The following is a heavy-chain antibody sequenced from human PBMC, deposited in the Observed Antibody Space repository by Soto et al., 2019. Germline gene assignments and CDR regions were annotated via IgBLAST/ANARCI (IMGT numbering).Heavy chain of an antibody. D-gene: IGHD3-22*01. V-gene: IGHV3-23*01. CDR1: GFTFSRSA. J-gene: IGHJ4*02. CDR3: AKDLESRPTFYYYDSSDYYSGL. CDR2: ISGSGGST. Sequence: PGGSLRLSCAASGFTFSRSAMSWVRQAPGKGLEWVSTISGSGGSTYYADSVKGRFTISRDNFKNTLYLQMNSLRAEDTAIYYCAKDLESRPTFYYYDSSDYYSGLWGQGSLVTVSS.